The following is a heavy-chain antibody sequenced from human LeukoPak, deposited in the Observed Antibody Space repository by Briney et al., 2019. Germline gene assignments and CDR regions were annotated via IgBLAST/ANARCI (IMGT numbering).Heavy chain of an antibody. CDR2: IYYSGST. CDR1: GGSISSYY. J-gene: IGHJ6*02. D-gene: IGHD5-18*01. Sequence: PSETLSLTCTVSGGSISSYYWSWIRQPPGKGLEWIGYIYYSGSTNYNPSLKSRVTISVDTSKNQFSLKLSSVTAADTAVYHCARVGRGDTDYYYYGMDVWGQGTTVTVSS. V-gene: IGHV4-59*08. CDR3: ARVGRGDTDYYYYGMDV.